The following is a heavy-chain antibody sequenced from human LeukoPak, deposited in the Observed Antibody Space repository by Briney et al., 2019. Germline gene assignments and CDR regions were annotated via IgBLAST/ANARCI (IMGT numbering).Heavy chain of an antibody. V-gene: IGHV3-73*01. D-gene: IGHD3-16*01. CDR3: TASRGVWGALDAWDDAFDI. CDR2: IRSKAKSYGT. J-gene: IGHJ3*02. CDR1: GFTFSSYA. Sequence: GGSLRLSCAASGFTFSSYAMSWVRQAAGKGMGWVGRIRSKAKSYGTAYAASVKGRFTISRDDSKNTAYLQMNSLKTEDTAVYYCTASRGVWGALDAWDDAFDIWGQGTMVTVSS.